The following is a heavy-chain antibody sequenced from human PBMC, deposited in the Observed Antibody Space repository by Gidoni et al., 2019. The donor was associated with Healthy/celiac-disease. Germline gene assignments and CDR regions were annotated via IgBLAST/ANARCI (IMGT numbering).Heavy chain of an antibody. CDR3: ARETQSYCSGGSCSNPPDLTTPHFDY. J-gene: IGHJ4*02. Sequence: QVQLVQSGAEVKKPGASVKVSCKASGYTFTSYYMHWVRQAPGQGLEWMGIINPSGGSTSYAQKFQGRVTMTRDTSTSTVYMELSSLRSEDTAVYYCARETQSYCSGGSCSNPPDLTTPHFDYWSQGTLVTVSS. CDR2: INPSGGST. D-gene: IGHD2-15*01. CDR1: GYTFTSYY. V-gene: IGHV1-46*01.